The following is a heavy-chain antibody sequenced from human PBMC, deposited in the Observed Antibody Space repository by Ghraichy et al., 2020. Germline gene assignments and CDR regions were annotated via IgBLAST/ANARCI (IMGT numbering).Heavy chain of an antibody. V-gene: IGHV3-23*01. Sequence: GGSLRLSCAASRFTFSTYAMNWVRQAPGKGLEWVSAISGSGATTNYADSVRGRFTVSRDNSKNTLCLHMNSLRAEDTAIYYCARVPYSGYDSHYYGMDVWGQGTTVTVSS. J-gene: IGHJ6*02. CDR1: RFTFSTYA. CDR3: ARVPYSGYDSHYYGMDV. CDR2: ISGSGATT. D-gene: IGHD5-12*01.